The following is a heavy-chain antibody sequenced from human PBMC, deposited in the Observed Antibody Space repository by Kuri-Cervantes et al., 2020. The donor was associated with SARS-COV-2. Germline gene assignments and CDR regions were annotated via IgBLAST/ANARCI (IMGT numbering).Heavy chain of an antibody. V-gene: IGHV4-38-2*02. CDR3: ARDPGDCSSTSCHPNWFDP. J-gene: IGHJ5*02. CDR1: GYSISSGYY. D-gene: IGHD2-2*01. CDR2: IYHSGST. Sequence: SETLSLTCAVSGYSISSGYYWGWIRQPPGKGLEWIGSIYHSGSTYYNPSLKSRVTISADRSKNQFSLKLSSVTAADTAVYYCARDPGDCSSTSCHPNWFDPWGQGTLVTVSS.